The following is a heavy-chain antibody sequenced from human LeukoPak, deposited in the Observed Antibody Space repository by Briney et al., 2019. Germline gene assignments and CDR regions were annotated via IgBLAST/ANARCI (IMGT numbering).Heavy chain of an antibody. Sequence: SVKISCKTSGYRFTNFTINWVRQAPGQGREWMVWMNPDNGNTGYAQKFQGRVSMSGDTSITTAFMVLSSLRSDDTAVYFCARGPRESSSSDYWGQGTLVTVSS. V-gene: IGHV1-8*01. D-gene: IGHD6-13*01. J-gene: IGHJ4*02. CDR2: MNPDNGNT. CDR1: GYRFTNFT. CDR3: ARGPRESSSSDY.